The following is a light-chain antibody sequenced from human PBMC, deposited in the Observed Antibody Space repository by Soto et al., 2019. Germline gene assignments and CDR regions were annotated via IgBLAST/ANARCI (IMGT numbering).Light chain of an antibody. Sequence: EIVMTQSPASLSVSPGDRATLSCRASQSVSSNLAWYQQKPGQGPRLLIHDASTRAVGVPARFSGSGSGTDFTLTISSLQSEDFAVYYCQQYHNWPPQHTFGQGTKLEIK. V-gene: IGKV3-15*01. CDR3: QQYHNWPPQHT. J-gene: IGKJ2*01. CDR1: QSVSSN. CDR2: DAS.